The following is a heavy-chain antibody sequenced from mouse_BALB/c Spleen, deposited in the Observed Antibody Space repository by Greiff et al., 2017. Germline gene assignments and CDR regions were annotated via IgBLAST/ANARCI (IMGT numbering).Heavy chain of an antibody. J-gene: IGHJ3*01. CDR1: GFSLTDYG. Sequence: VKLVESGPGLVAPSQSLSITCTVSGFSLTDYGVSWIRQPPGKGLEWLGVIWGGGSTYYNSALKSRLSISKDNSKSQFFLKMNSLQTDDTAMYYCAKRWGQLGLGLVYWGQGTLVTVSA. CDR2: IWGGGST. CDR3: AKRWGQLGLGLVY. D-gene: IGHD3-2*01. V-gene: IGHV2-6-5*01.